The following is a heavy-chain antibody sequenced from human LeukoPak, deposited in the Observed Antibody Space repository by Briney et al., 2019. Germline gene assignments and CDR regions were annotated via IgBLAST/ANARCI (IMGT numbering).Heavy chain of an antibody. J-gene: IGHJ4*02. D-gene: IGHD6-19*01. Sequence: GASLRLSCAVSGFSLSTYGVSWVRQPPGKGLEWVSGITGTGGSTYYADSVKGRFTVSRDTSKNTPYLQMNSLRAEDTAIYYCAKDHGTAVAGFYYWGQGTLVTVSS. V-gene: IGHV3-23*01. CDR3: AKDHGTAVAGFYY. CDR2: ITGTGGST. CDR1: GFSLSTYG.